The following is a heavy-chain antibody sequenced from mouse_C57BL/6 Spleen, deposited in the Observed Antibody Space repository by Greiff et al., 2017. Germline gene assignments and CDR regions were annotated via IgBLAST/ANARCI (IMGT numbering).Heavy chain of an antibody. D-gene: IGHD2-4*01. Sequence: EVQLQESGGGLVKPGGSLKLSCAASGFTFSSYTMSWVRQTPEKRLEWVATISGGGGNTYYPDSVKGRFTISRDNAKNTLYLQMSSLRSEDTALYYCARRRFDYDVFYWYFDVWGTGTTVTVSS. CDR3: ARRRFDYDVFYWYFDV. CDR2: ISGGGGNT. V-gene: IGHV5-9*01. J-gene: IGHJ1*03. CDR1: GFTFSSYT.